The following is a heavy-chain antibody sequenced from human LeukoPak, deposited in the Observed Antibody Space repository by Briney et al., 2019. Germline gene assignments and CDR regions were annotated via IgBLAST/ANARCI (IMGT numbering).Heavy chain of an antibody. D-gene: IGHD4-23*01. CDR2: ISSSSSYI. J-gene: IGHJ4*02. Sequence: GGSLRLSCAASGFTFSSYSMNWVRQAPGKGLEWVSSISSSSSYIYYADSVRGRFTISRDNAKSSLYLQMNSLRAEDTAVYYCARETVDAALDYWGQGTLVTVSS. V-gene: IGHV3-21*01. CDR1: GFTFSSYS. CDR3: ARETVDAALDY.